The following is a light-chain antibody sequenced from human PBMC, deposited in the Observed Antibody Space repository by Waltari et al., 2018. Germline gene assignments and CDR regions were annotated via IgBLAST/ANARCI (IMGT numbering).Light chain of an antibody. CDR2: WAS. CDR3: QHYHSTPWT. CDR1: QTVLHSSNGKNS. Sequence: DILMTQSPQSAAVSLGDRATITCKSSQTVLHSSNGKNSLAWYQQKPGQAPKLLIYWASTRDSGVPDRFSGSGSDTDFTLTITSVQAEDVAVYYCQHYHSTPWTFGQGTRVEI. V-gene: IGKV4-1*01. J-gene: IGKJ1*01.